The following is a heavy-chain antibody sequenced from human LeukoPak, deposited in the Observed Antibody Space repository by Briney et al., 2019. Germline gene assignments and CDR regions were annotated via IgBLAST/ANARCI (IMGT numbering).Heavy chain of an antibody. CDR3: TRGSIAYYYMDV. V-gene: IGHV4-59*01. J-gene: IGHJ6*03. CDR2: IYYSGST. D-gene: IGHD3-22*01. Sequence: SETLSLTCTVSGGSISSYYWSWIRQPPGKGLEWIGNIYYSGSTNYNPSLKSRVTISVDTSKNQFSLKLSSVTAADAAVYYCTRGSIAYYYMDVWGKGTTVTISS. CDR1: GGSISSYY.